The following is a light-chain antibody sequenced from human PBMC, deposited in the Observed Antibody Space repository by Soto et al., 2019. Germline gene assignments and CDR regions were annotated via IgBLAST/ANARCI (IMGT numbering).Light chain of an antibody. V-gene: IGKV3-11*01. Sequence: EIELTQSPATLSLSPGERATLSRRASQSVSSYLAWYQQKPGQAPRLIIYDASNRATGIPARFSGSGSGTDFPLTISSLEPEDFAVYYCQQRSNWPPSWTFGQGTKVEIK. CDR3: QQRSNWPPSWT. CDR2: DAS. CDR1: QSVSSY. J-gene: IGKJ1*01.